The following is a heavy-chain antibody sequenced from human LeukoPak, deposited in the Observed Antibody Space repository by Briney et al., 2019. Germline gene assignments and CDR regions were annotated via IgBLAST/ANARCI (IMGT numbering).Heavy chain of an antibody. Sequence: QAGGSLRLSCAASGFTFSSYSMNWVRQAPGKGLEWVSYISSSSSTIYYADSVKGRFTISRDNAKISLYLQMNSLRAEDTAVYYCARRFGSYYIDYWXQGTLVTVSS. CDR1: GFTFSSYS. CDR3: ARRFGSYYIDY. D-gene: IGHD1-26*01. J-gene: IGHJ4*02. CDR2: ISSSSSTI. V-gene: IGHV3-48*01.